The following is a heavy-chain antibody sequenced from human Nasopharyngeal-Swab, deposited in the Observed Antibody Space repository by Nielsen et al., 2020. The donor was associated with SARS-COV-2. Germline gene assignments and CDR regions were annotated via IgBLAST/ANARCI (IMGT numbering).Heavy chain of an antibody. CDR3: ATAGNYRFDN. CDR1: GFTFSSSW. D-gene: IGHD3-16*02. V-gene: IGHV3-74*01. J-gene: IGHJ4*01. CDR2: MNSDGSTI. Sequence: GESLKISCAASGFTFSSSWMHWIRQDPGKGLVWVARMNSDGSTINYGDSVMGRFIISRDNAKNMLYLQMYSLRAEDTAVCYCATAGNYRFDNWGHGTLVTVSS.